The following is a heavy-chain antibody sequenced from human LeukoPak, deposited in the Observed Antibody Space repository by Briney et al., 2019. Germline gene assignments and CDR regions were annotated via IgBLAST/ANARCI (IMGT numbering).Heavy chain of an antibody. CDR3: ARRVYDSRGYYQYYFDY. V-gene: IGHV4-39*01. D-gene: IGHD3-22*01. Sequence: ASETLSLTCTVSGGSISSTLYYWGWIRQPPGTGLESIGSIYYSGSTYCNPSLKSRVTISVNTSKNQFSLKLSSVTAAETAVYYCARRVYDSRGYYQYYFDYWGQGTLVTVSS. CDR2: IYYSGST. CDR1: GGSISSTLYY. J-gene: IGHJ4*02.